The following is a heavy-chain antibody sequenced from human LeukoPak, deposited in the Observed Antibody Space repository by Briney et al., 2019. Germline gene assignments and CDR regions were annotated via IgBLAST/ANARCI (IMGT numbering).Heavy chain of an antibody. Sequence: PSETLSLTCAVYGGSFSGHYWSWIRQPPGKGLEWIGEINHSGSTNYNPSLKSRVTISVDTSKNQFSLKLSSVTAADTAVYYCARGGYCSSTSCYTTWFDPWGQGTLVTVSS. V-gene: IGHV4-34*01. CDR2: INHSGST. J-gene: IGHJ5*02. D-gene: IGHD2-2*02. CDR1: GGSFSGHY. CDR3: ARGGYCSSTSCYTTWFDP.